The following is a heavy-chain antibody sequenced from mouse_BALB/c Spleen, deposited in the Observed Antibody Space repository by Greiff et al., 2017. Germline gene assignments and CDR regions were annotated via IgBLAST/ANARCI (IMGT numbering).Heavy chain of an antibody. J-gene: IGHJ3*01. CDR3: ASRLLRYPWFAY. CDR1: GYTFTSYT. CDR2: INPSSGYT. Sequence: QVHVKQSGPELVKPGASVKMSCKASGYTFTSYTMHWVKQRPGQGLEWIGYINPSSGYTEYNQKFKDKTTLTADKSSSTAYMQLSSLTSEDSAVYYCASRLLRYPWFAYWGQGTLVTVSA. V-gene: IGHV1-4*02. D-gene: IGHD1-1*01.